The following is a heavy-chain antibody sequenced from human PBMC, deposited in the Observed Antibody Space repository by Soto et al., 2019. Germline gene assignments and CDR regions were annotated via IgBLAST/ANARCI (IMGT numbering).Heavy chain of an antibody. CDR3: ARGALRGYSGYDHDAFDI. CDR1: GFTFSSYS. Sequence: GGSLGLCCAASGFTFSSYSRNWVRQAPGKGLEWVSSISSSSSYIYYADSVKGRFTISRDNAKNSLYLQMNSLRAEDTAVYYCARGALRGYSGYDHDAFDIWGQGTIVT. D-gene: IGHD5-12*01. V-gene: IGHV3-21*01. J-gene: IGHJ3*02. CDR2: ISSSSSYI.